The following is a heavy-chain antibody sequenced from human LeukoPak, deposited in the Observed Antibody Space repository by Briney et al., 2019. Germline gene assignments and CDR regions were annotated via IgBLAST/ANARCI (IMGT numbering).Heavy chain of an antibody. CDR2: VNPNSGGT. J-gene: IGHJ3*02. V-gene: IGHV1-2*02. Sequence: ASVKVTCKASGYTFTGYYMHWVRPAPGQGLEWMGWVNPNSGGTNYAQKFQGRVTMTRDTSISTAYMELSRLRSDDTAVYYCARGRSFDAFDIWGQGTMVTVSS. D-gene: IGHD4-17*01. CDR3: ARGRSFDAFDI. CDR1: GYTFTGYY.